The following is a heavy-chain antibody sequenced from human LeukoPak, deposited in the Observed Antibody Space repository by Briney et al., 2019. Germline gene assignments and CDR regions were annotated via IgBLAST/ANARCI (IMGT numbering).Heavy chain of an antibody. J-gene: IGHJ4*02. Sequence: GGSLRLSCVASGFTFSSYAMSWVRQAPGKGLEWVSATSGRGDYTYYADSVKGGFTISRENFKKTVYIQMNSLSADATAQYFSAKDPQDNISSWFIRYFDSWGQGSRVTVSS. V-gene: IGHV3-23*01. CDR2: TSGRGDYT. CDR1: GFTFSSYA. D-gene: IGHD6-13*01. CDR3: AKDPQDNISSWFIRYFDS.